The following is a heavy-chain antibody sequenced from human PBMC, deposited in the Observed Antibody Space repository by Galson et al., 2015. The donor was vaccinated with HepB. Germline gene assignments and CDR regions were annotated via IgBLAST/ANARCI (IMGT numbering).Heavy chain of an antibody. D-gene: IGHD3-10*01. CDR3: AREVVGTDGSGSGGWFDP. J-gene: IGHJ5*02. V-gene: IGHV6-1*01. Sequence: CAISGDSVSSNSAAWNWIRQSPSRGLEWLGRTYYRSKWYNDYAVSVKSRITINPDTSKNQFSLQLNSVTPEGTAVYYCAREVVGTDGSGSGGWFDPWGQGTLVTVSS. CDR1: GDSVSSNSAA. CDR2: TYYRSKWYN.